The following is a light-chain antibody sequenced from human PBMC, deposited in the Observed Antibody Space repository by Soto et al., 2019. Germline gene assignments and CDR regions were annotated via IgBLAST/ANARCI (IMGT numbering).Light chain of an antibody. CDR2: EDS. J-gene: IGLJ1*01. V-gene: IGLV2-23*01. CDR3: CSYAGSSTYV. Sequence: QSFLTQPASVSGSPGQSITISCTGTSSDVGRYNLVSWYQQHPGKAPKLIIHEDSKRSSGLSNRFSGSKSGNTASLTISGLQAEDEADYYCCSYAGSSTYVSGTGTKVTVL. CDR1: SSDVGRYNL.